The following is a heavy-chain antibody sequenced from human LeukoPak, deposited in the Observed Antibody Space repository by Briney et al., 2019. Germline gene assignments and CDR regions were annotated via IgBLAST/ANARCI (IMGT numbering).Heavy chain of an antibody. CDR1: GYSFTSYW. CDR3: ARLGSSKTSGWFDP. D-gene: IGHD6-13*01. J-gene: IGHJ5*02. V-gene: IGHV5-51*01. Sequence: GESLKISCKGSGYSFTSYWIGWVRPLPGKGLEWMGIIYPGDSDTRYSPSFQGQVTISADKSISTAYLQWSSLKASDTAIYYCARLGSSKTSGWFDPWGQGTLVTVSS. CDR2: IYPGDSDT.